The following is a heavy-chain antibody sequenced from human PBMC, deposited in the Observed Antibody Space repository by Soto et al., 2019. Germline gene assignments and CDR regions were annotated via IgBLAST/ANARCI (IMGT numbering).Heavy chain of an antibody. CDR1: GFTFINYA. CDR3: ARKILGSTSRPNYWYFDL. Sequence: EVQLLESGGALVQPGGSLRLSCAGSGFTFINYAMNWVRQAPGKGLEWVSSISGGGDAAFFPDSVRGRFTISRDNSKNTVTLQMNSLGVDDTAVYYCARKILGSTSRPNYWYFDLWGRGTLVTVPS. D-gene: IGHD2-2*01. CDR2: ISGGGDAA. J-gene: IGHJ2*01. V-gene: IGHV3-23*01.